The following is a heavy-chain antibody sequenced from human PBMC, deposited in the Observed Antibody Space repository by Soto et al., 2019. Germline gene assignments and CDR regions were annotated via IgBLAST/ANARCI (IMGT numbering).Heavy chain of an antibody. CDR2: ISAYNGNT. Sequence: GASVWVSCKASGYSFTSYGISWVRQAPGQGLEWMGWISAYNGNTNYAQKLQGRVTMTTDTSTSTAYMELRSLRSDDTAVYYCARDDLRYCTNGVCYTGIEDLWGQGTLVTVSS. D-gene: IGHD2-8*01. J-gene: IGHJ5*02. CDR1: GYSFTSYG. V-gene: IGHV1-18*01. CDR3: ARDDLRYCTNGVCYTGIEDL.